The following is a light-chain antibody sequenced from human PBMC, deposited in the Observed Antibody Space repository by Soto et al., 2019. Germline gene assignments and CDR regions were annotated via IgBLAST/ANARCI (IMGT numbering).Light chain of an antibody. Sequence: DTQMTQSPSTLSASVGDRVTIICRASQSISTLLAWYQQKPGKAPKLLIFAASTLVRGVPSRFSGRGSGTEFTLTISSLQADDYATFYCQQYHTDWTFGQGTKVDIK. J-gene: IGKJ1*01. CDR2: AAS. CDR1: QSISTL. V-gene: IGKV1-5*02. CDR3: QQYHTDWT.